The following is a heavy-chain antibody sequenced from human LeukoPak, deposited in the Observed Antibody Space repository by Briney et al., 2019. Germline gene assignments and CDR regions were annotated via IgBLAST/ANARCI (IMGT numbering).Heavy chain of an antibody. J-gene: IGHJ6*02. CDR1: GFTFSSYA. D-gene: IGHD5-18*01. CDR3: ARGVDWSYGISDGMDV. V-gene: IGHV3-30-3*01. Sequence: GGSLRLSCAASGFTFSSYAMHWARQAPGKGLEWVAVISYDGSNKYYADSVKGRFTISRDNSKNTLYLQMNSLRAEDTAVYYCARGVDWSYGISDGMDVWGQGTTVTVSS. CDR2: ISYDGSNK.